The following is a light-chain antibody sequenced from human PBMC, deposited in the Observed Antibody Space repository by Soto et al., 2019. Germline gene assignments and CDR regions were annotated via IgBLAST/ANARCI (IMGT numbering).Light chain of an antibody. CDR1: QSVLYSSHNKSY. Sequence: DIVMTQSPDSLALSLGERATINCKSSQSVLYSSHNKSYLAWYQQKPGQPPNLLLYWTSTRDSGVADKFSGSGSGKDFTLTVGSLQHEEVAIYYCQQFYNTPWTVGQGTKVEIK. V-gene: IGKV4-1*01. J-gene: IGKJ1*01. CDR2: WTS. CDR3: QQFYNTPWT.